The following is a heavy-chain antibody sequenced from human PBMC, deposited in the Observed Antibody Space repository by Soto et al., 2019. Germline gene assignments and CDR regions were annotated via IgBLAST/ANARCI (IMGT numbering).Heavy chain of an antibody. D-gene: IGHD2-21*02. V-gene: IGHV1-69*06. J-gene: IGHJ4*02. CDR3: ARGQVPCGGDCYNQLDY. Sequence: SVEVSCKASGGTFSSYAISWVRQAPGQGLEWMGGIIPIFGAANYAQKFQGRVTITADKSTSTAYMELSSLRSEDTAVYYCARGQVPCGGDCYNQLDYWGQGTLVTVSS. CDR2: IIPIFGAA. CDR1: GGTFSSYA.